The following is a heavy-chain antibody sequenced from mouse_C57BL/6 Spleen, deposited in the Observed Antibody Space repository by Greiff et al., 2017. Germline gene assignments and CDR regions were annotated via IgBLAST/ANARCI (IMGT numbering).Heavy chain of an antibody. J-gene: IGHJ2*01. V-gene: IGHV1-82*01. D-gene: IGHD1-1*01. CDR2: IYPGDGDT. CDR1: GYAFSSSW. Sequence: VQLMESGPELVKPGASVKISCKASGYAFSSSWMNWVKQRPGKGLEWIGRIYPGDGDTNYNGKFKGKATLTADKSSSTAYMQLSSLTSEDSAVXFCARSGTTVVADWGQGTTLTVSS. CDR3: ARSGTTVVAD.